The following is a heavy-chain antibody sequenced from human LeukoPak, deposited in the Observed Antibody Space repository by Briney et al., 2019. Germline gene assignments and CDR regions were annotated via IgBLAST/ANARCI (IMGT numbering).Heavy chain of an antibody. CDR1: GFTFSSYE. CDR2: ISSSGRTI. D-gene: IGHD3-22*01. Sequence: GGSLRLSCAASGFTFSSYEMNWVRQAPGKGLEWVSYISSSGRTIYYADSVKGRFTISRDNSKNTLYLQMNSLRAEDTAVYYCARDHGTYYYDSSGYYFDYWGQGTLVTVSS. J-gene: IGHJ4*02. V-gene: IGHV3-48*03. CDR3: ARDHGTYYYDSSGYYFDY.